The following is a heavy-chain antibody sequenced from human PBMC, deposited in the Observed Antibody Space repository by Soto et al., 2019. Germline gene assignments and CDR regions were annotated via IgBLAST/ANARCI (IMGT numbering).Heavy chain of an antibody. Sequence: QVQLVESGGGVVQPGRSLRLSCAASGFTFSTYAMHWVRQAPGKGLEWVTIISYDGSNKYFADSVKGRFTISRDNSTNTVSLQMSSLRPEDTAVYYCARGSFGGYLEYWGQGTLVTVSS. CDR2: ISYDGSNK. J-gene: IGHJ4*02. D-gene: IGHD3-16*01. V-gene: IGHV3-30*15. CDR1: GFTFSTYA. CDR3: ARGSFGGYLEY.